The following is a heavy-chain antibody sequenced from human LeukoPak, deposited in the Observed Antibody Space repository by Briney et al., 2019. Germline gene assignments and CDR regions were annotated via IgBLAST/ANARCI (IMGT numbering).Heavy chain of an antibody. D-gene: IGHD1-1*01. CDR3: ARGDDFSGDH. J-gene: IGHJ4*02. CDR1: GFTFSNFW. V-gene: IGHV3-7*04. CDR2: IHPEGNGK. Sequence: GSLRLSCAVSGFTFSNFWMSWVRQAPGRGLEWLAHIHPEGNGKYQVESVKGRFTISRDNTKNLLFLQMNGLRVEDTAVYYCARGDDFSGDHWGQGTLVTVSS.